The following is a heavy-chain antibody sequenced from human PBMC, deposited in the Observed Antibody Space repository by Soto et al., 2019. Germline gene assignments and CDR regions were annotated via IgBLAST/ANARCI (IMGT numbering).Heavy chain of an antibody. Sequence: VGSLRLSCAASGFTFSSYEMNWVRQAPGKGLEWVSYISSSGSTIYYADSVKGRFTISRDNAKNSLYLQMNSLRAEDTAVYYCARVGATPFDYWGQGTLVTVSS. CDR3: ARVGATPFDY. V-gene: IGHV3-48*03. CDR2: ISSSGSTI. D-gene: IGHD1-26*01. CDR1: GFTFSSYE. J-gene: IGHJ4*02.